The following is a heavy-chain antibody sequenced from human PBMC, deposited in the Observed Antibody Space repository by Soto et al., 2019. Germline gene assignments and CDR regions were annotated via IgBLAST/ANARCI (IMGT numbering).Heavy chain of an antibody. CDR1: GGIFSSFT. V-gene: IGHV1-69*01. CDR3: ARDLDNATVGYLHDY. D-gene: IGHD3-22*01. J-gene: IGHJ4*02. Sequence: QEQLVQSGAEVEKPGSSVKVSCKASGGIFSSFTINWVRQAPGQGLEWMGGIIPVFGTPNYAQKFQGRVTITADESTSTAYMELSSLRSEDTAVYYCARDLDNATVGYLHDYGGQGPLVTVSS. CDR2: IIPVFGTP.